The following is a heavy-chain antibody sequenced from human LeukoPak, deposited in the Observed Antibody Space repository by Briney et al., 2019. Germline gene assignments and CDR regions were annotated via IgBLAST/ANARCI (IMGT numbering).Heavy chain of an antibody. Sequence: GGSLRLSCAASGFTFSTYGMHWVPQAPGKGLERVAVIWYDGSNKYYADSVKGRFTIPRDNSKNTLYPQMNSLRVEDTAVYYCARADCGGDCYSRPDYWGQGTLVTVSS. CDR3: ARADCGGDCYSRPDY. CDR1: GFTFSTYG. D-gene: IGHD2-21*02. CDR2: IWYDGSNK. V-gene: IGHV3-33*01. J-gene: IGHJ4*02.